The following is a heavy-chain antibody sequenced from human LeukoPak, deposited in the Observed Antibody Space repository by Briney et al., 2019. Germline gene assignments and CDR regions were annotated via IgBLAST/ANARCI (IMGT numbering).Heavy chain of an antibody. Sequence: SETLSLTCSVSGGSISSSSDYWGWIRQPPGKGQEWIGSIYYSGSTYYNPSLKSRVTISVDTSKNQFSLKLSSVTAADTAVYYCARHHDYGVNYNWFDPWGQGTLVTVSS. CDR1: GGSISSSSDY. CDR2: IYYSGST. J-gene: IGHJ5*02. V-gene: IGHV4-39*01. CDR3: ARHHDYGVNYNWFDP. D-gene: IGHD4-23*01.